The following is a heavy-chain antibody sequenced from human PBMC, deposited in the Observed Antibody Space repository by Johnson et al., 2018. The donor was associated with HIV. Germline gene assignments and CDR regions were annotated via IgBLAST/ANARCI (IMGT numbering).Heavy chain of an antibody. CDR2: IYSGGST. CDR3: ARDRSSWYPPEDAFDI. Sequence: EVQLVESGGGLIQPGGSLRLYCAASGFTVSSNYMSWVRQAPGKGLEWVSVIYSGGSTYYADSVKGRFTISRDNSKNTLYLQMNSLRAEDTAVYYCARDRSSWYPPEDAFDIWGKGTMVTVSS. J-gene: IGHJ3*02. V-gene: IGHV3-53*01. D-gene: IGHD6-13*01. CDR1: GFTVSSNY.